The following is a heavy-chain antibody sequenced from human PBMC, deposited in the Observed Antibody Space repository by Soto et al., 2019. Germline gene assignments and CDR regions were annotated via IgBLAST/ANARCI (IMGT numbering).Heavy chain of an antibody. CDR2: IYYSGST. CDR3: ARTTDRYDSSGLWYFDL. J-gene: IGHJ2*01. Sequence: QVQLQESGPGLVKPSETLSLTCTVSGGSISSYYWSWIRQPPGKGLEWIGYIYYSGSTNYNPSLKSRVTISADTSTNQVSLKLSSVTAADTAVYYCARTTDRYDSSGLWYFDLWGRGTLVTVSS. D-gene: IGHD3-22*01. V-gene: IGHV4-59*01. CDR1: GGSISSYY.